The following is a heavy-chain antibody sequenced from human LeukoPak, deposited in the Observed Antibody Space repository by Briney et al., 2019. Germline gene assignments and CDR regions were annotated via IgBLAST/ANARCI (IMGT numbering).Heavy chain of an antibody. CDR3: ARDRIRYALSVFDY. J-gene: IGHJ4*02. V-gene: IGHV3-9*01. Sequence: PGGSLRLSCAASGFTFDDYAMHWVRHAPGKGLEWVSGITWKSGTIGYAASVKGRFTVSRDNAKNSLYLQMSSLRPEDTALYYCARDRIRYALSVFDYWGQGTLVTVSS. D-gene: IGHD2-2*01. CDR2: ITWKSGTI. CDR1: GFTFDDYA.